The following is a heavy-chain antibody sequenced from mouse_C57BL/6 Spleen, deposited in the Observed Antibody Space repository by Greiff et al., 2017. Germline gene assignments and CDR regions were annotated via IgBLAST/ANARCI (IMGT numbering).Heavy chain of an antibody. CDR2: INYDGSST. CDR3: ARAPDGYLYIDV. V-gene: IGHV5-16*01. J-gene: IGHJ1*03. Sequence: DVMLVESEGGLVQPGSSMKLSCTASGFTFSDYYMAWVRQVPEKGLEWVANINYDGSSTYYLDSLKSRFIISRDNAKNILYLQMSSLKSEDTATYYCARAPDGYLYIDVWGTGTTVTVSS. D-gene: IGHD2-3*01. CDR1: GFTFSDYY.